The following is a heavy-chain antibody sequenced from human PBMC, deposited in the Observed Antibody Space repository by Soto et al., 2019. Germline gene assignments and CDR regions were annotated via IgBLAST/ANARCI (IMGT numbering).Heavy chain of an antibody. D-gene: IGHD3-10*01. J-gene: IGHJ4*02. V-gene: IGHV1-18*01. Sequence: QVQLVQSGAEVTKPGASVKVSCKTSGYHFSTYGLRWVRRAPGQGLEWLGWSVANSGNTIYAQKCQGRVTMYTDRSTNTAYMERRSLTSDDAALYDCARGAGYVSGKRLCDNWGQGTLFTVS. CDR1: GYHFSTYG. CDR2: SVANSGNT. CDR3: ARGAGYVSGKRLCDN.